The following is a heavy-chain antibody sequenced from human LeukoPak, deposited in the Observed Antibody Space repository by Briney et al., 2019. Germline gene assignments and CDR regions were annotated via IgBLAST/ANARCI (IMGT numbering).Heavy chain of an antibody. CDR2: IYSGGST. V-gene: IGHV3-66*02. J-gene: IGHJ4*02. CDR1: GFTVSSNY. CDR3: ARDRAAHTVIGVPRVD. D-gene: IGHD3-3*01. Sequence: GGSLRLSCAASGFTVSSNYMSWVRQAPGKGLEWVSVIYSGGSTYYADSVKGRFTISRDNSKNTLYLQMNSLRAEDTAVYYCARDRAAHTVIGVPRVDWGQGTLVTVSS.